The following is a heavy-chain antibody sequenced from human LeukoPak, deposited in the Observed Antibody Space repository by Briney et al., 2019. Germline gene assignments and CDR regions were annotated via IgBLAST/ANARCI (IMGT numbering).Heavy chain of an antibody. CDR2: INNSVST. CDR1: GGSFSGYY. Sequence: PETLSLTCVVHGGSFSGYYWCWIRPQLGEGRGWVGAINNSVSTTYNMTPKSRVTISVDTSKNQFSLKLSSVTAADTAVYYCARRGARCSGGSCYRRGGYYYYMDVWGKGTTVTVSS. D-gene: IGHD2-15*01. J-gene: IGHJ6*03. CDR3: ARRGARCSGGSCYRRGGYYYYMDV. V-gene: IGHV4-34*01.